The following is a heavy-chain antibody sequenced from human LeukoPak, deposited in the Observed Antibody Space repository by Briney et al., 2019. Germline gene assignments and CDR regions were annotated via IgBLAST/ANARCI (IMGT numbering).Heavy chain of an antibody. CDR1: GFTFRDYY. D-gene: IGHD3-10*01. J-gene: IGHJ4*02. CDR3: AVEFGESFDY. V-gene: IGHV3-11*04. CDR2: ISSSGSIK. Sequence: GGSLRLSCAASGFTFRDYYMSWIRQAPGKGLEWVSYISSSGSIKFYADSVKGRFTISRDNAKNSLYLQMNSPRAEDTAVYYCAVEFGESFDYWGQGTLVTVSS.